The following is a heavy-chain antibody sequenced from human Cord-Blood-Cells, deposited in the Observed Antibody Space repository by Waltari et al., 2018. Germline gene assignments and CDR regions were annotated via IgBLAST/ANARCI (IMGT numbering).Heavy chain of an antibody. J-gene: IGHJ5*02. CDR1: GFTFTSSA. V-gene: IGHV1-58*01. CDR2: IVVGSGNT. CDR3: AAIGYCSSTSCRDRFDP. D-gene: IGHD2-2*01. Sequence: QMQLVQSGPEVKKPGTSVKVSCKASGFTFTSSAVQWVRQARGQRLEWIGWIVVGSGNTNYAQKFQERVTITRDMSTSTAYMELSSLRSEDTAVYYCAAIGYCSSTSCRDRFDPWGQGTLVTVSS.